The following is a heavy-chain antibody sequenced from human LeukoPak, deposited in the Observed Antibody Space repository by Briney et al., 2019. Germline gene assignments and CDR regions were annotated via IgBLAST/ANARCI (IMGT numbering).Heavy chain of an antibody. CDR1: GGSIRSSSYY. Sequence: PSETLSLTCTVSGGSIRSSSYYWGWIRQPPGKGLEWIGSIYYSGSTYYNPSLKSRVTISVDTSKNQFSLKLSSVTAADTAVYYCARHALKRQWEILNPTFDYWGQGTLVTVSS. V-gene: IGHV4-39*01. CDR2: IYYSGST. CDR3: ARHALKRQWEILNPTFDY. D-gene: IGHD1-26*01. J-gene: IGHJ4*02.